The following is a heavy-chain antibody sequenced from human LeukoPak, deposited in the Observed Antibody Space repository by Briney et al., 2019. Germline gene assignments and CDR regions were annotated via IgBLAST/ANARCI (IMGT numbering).Heavy chain of an antibody. CDR3: ARVGDLSLPAAILLDY. J-gene: IGHJ4*02. CDR1: GFTFSSYG. CDR2: IRYDGSNK. Sequence: GGSLRLSCAASGFTFSSYGTHWVRQAPGKGLEWVAFIRYDGSNKYYADSVKGRFTISRDNSKNTLYLQMNSLRAEDTAVYYCARVGDLSLPAAILLDYWGQGTLVTVSS. V-gene: IGHV3-30*02. D-gene: IGHD2-2*02.